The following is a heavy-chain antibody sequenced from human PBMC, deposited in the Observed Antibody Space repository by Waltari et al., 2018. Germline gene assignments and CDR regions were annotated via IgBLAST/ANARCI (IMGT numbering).Heavy chain of an antibody. Sequence: QVQLVQSGVEVKKPGASVRVSCKASGYTFTVYSLHWIRQAPGQGPEWMGVINPNNAATPYATQFQGRVTMTRDTSINTAYLEVTSDDTAVYFCARDRWGESHGYGYWGRGTLVTVSS. CDR3: ARDRWGESHGYGY. CDR2: INPNNAAT. D-gene: IGHD7-27*01. V-gene: IGHV1-2*02. J-gene: IGHJ4*02. CDR1: GYTFTVYS.